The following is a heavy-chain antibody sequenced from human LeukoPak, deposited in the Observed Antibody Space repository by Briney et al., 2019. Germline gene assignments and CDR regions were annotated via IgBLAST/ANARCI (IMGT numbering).Heavy chain of an antibody. J-gene: IGHJ2*01. V-gene: IGHV4-59*01. CDR2: IYYSGST. CDR3: ARYYYDSSGYPKALWYFDL. Sequence: SETLSLTCTVSGGSISSYYWSWIRNPPGKGLEWIGHIYYSGSTKNNPSLKSRVTISVDTSKNQFSLKLSSVTAADTAVYYCARYYYDSSGYPKALWYFDLWGRGTLVTVSS. CDR1: GGSISSYY. D-gene: IGHD3-22*01.